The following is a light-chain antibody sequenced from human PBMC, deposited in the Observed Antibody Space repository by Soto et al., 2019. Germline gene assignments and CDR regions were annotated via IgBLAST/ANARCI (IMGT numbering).Light chain of an antibody. J-gene: IGKJ1*01. V-gene: IGKV3-20*01. CDR2: GAS. Sequence: ETVLTQSPGTLSLSPGERATLSCRASQSVSSSYLSWYQQKPGHAPILLIDGASSRATGIPSRFSGSGSGTDSTLTSSRLEPDDFAVYNWQQYGTSPPTFGQGTKVDIK. CDR3: QQYGTSPPT. CDR1: QSVSSSY.